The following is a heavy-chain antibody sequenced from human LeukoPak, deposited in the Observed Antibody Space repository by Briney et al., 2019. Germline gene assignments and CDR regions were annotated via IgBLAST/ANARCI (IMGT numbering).Heavy chain of an antibody. CDR2: ISYDGSTQ. D-gene: IGHD3-22*01. Sequence: GGSLRLSCAASGFTFRSYSMHWVRQAPGKGPEWVAVISYDGSTQYYADSVKGRFTIPRDNSKNTLYLQLNSLRADDTAVYYCARDPYDSGWFDYWGQGTLLTVSS. J-gene: IGHJ5*01. CDR1: GFTFRSYS. V-gene: IGHV3-30*01. CDR3: ARDPYDSGWFDY.